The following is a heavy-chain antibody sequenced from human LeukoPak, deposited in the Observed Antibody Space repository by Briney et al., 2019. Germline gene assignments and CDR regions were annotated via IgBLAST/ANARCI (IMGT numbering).Heavy chain of an antibody. J-gene: IGHJ4*02. Sequence: GGSLRLSCAASGFTFSSYDMHWVRQATGKGLEWVPGIGNSGDTYYRDSVKGRFTISREKAKNSLYLQMNSLRAGDTAVYYCVRGSKSGRPFDYWGQGTLVTVSS. CDR3: VRGSKSGRPFDY. CDR2: IGNSGDT. CDR1: GFTFSSYD. V-gene: IGHV3-13*04. D-gene: IGHD3-10*01.